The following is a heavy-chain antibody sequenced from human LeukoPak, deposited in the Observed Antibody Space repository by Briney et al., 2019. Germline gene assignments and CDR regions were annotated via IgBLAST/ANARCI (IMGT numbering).Heavy chain of an antibody. CDR3: ARHEVDIVATIGGYYYGMDA. J-gene: IGHJ6*02. CDR1: GYSFTSYW. V-gene: IGHV5-51*01. CDR2: IYPGDSDT. D-gene: IGHD5-12*01. Sequence: GESLKISCKGSGYSFTSYWIGWVRQMPGKGLEWMGIIYPGDSDTRYSPSFQGQVTISADKSISTAYLQWSSLKASDTAMYYCARHEVDIVATIGGYYYGMDAWGQGTTVTVSS.